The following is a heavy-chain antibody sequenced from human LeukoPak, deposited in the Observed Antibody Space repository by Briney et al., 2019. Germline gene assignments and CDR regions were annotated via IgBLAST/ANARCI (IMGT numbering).Heavy chain of an antibody. D-gene: IGHD3-10*01. CDR1: GFTFGDYA. CDR3: SGSFGELTFFDY. CDR2: IRSKAYGGTT. J-gene: IGHJ4*02. Sequence: GGSLRLSCTASGFTFGDYAMSWVRQAPGKGLEWVGFIRSKAYGGTTEYAASVKGRFTISRDDSKSIAYLQMNSPKTEDTAVYYCSGSFGELTFFDYWGQGTLVTVSS. V-gene: IGHV3-49*04.